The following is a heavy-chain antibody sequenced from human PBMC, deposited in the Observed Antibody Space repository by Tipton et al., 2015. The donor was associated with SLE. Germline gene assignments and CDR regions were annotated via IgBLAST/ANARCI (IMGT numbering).Heavy chain of an antibody. CDR1: GGSISSYY. Sequence: TLSLTCTVSGGSISSYYWSWIRQPAGKGLEWIGRIYTSGSTNYNPSLKSRVTMSVDTSKNQFSLKLSSVTAADTAVYYCAGDSIYYDILTGYYDNDYYYGMDVWGQGTTVTVSS. J-gene: IGHJ6*02. CDR2: IYTSGST. D-gene: IGHD3-9*01. V-gene: IGHV4-4*07. CDR3: AGDSIYYDILTGYYDNDYYYGMDV.